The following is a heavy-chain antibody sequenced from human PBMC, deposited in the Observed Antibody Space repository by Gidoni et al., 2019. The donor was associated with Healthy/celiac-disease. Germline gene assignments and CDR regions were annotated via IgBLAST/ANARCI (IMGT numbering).Heavy chain of an antibody. D-gene: IGHD3-3*01. J-gene: IGHJ4*02. Sequence: QVQLQESGPGLVKPSETLSLTCTVSGGSISSYYWSWIRQPAGKGLEWIGRIYTSGSTNYNPSRKSRVTMSVDTSKNQFSLKLSSVTAADTAVYYCARVLRSGGRLYYFDYWGQGTLVTVSS. CDR3: ARVLRSGGRLYYFDY. CDR1: GGSISSYY. CDR2: IYTSGST. V-gene: IGHV4-4*07.